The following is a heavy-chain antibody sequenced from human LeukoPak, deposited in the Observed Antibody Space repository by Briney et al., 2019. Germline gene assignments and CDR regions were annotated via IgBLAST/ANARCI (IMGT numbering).Heavy chain of an antibody. Sequence: SVKVSCKASGGTFSSYAISWVRQAPGQGLEWMGRIIPILGIANYAQKFQGRVTITADKSTSTAYMELSSLRSEDTAVYYRARDNSYGDYSGSPWGQGTLVTVSS. CDR3: ARDNSYGDYSGSP. J-gene: IGHJ5*02. D-gene: IGHD4-17*01. CDR1: GGTFSSYA. V-gene: IGHV1-69*04. CDR2: IIPILGIA.